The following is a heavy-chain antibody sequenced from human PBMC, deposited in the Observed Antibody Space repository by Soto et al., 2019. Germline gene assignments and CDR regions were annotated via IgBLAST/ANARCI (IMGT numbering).Heavy chain of an antibody. CDR3: AKAPYCGGDCYSYFQH. CDR1: GFTFSSYA. V-gene: IGHV3-23*01. CDR2: ISGSGGST. D-gene: IGHD2-21*02. J-gene: IGHJ1*01. Sequence: PGGSLRLSCAAPGFTFSSYAMSWVRQAPGKGLEWVSAISGSGGSTYYADSVKGRFTISRDNSKNTLYLQMNSLRAEDTAVYYCAKAPYCGGDCYSYFQHWGQGTLVTVSS.